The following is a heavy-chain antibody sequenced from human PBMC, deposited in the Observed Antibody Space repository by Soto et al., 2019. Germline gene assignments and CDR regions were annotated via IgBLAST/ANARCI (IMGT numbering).Heavy chain of an antibody. J-gene: IGHJ4*02. Sequence: EVQLVESGGGLVKPGGSLRLSCAASGFTFSSYSMNWVRQAPGKGLEWVSSIRAVTSHIYNADSVKGRFTISRDNAKNKLYLQMDRLRAEDTAVYYCARDLYDSSVLDYWGQGTPVTVSS. CDR2: IRAVTSHI. CDR1: GFTFSSYS. D-gene: IGHD3-22*01. V-gene: IGHV3-21*01. CDR3: ARDLYDSSVLDY.